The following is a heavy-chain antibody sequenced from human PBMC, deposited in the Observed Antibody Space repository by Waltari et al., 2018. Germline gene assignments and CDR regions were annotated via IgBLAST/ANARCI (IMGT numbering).Heavy chain of an antibody. D-gene: IGHD1-26*01. Sequence: QVQLVESGGGVVQPWRSLILSCEASAVTFSSHAMHWVRQAPGEGLEWVAHIAYDGTNLLYVDSVKGRFAISRDDSKNTLYLQMDSLSPEDTAVYYCLAEVGGRDFGNWGQGTLVTVSS. J-gene: IGHJ1*01. CDR2: IAYDGTNL. CDR1: AVTFSSHA. V-gene: IGHV3-30*03. CDR3: LAEVGGRDFGN.